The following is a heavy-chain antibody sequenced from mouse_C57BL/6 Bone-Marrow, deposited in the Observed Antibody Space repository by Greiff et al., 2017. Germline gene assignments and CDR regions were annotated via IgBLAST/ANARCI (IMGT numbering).Heavy chain of an antibody. CDR1: GFSLTSYG. CDR2: IWSGGST. D-gene: IGHD1-1*01. Sequence: VQLQESGPGLVQPSQSLSITCTVSGFSLTSYGVHWVRQSPGKGLEWLGVIWSGGSTDYNAAFISRLSISKDNSKSQVFSKMNSLQADDTAIYYCARSSYYCGGCAMDCWGQGTSVTVSS. V-gene: IGHV2-2*01. J-gene: IGHJ4*01. CDR3: ARSSYYCGGCAMDC.